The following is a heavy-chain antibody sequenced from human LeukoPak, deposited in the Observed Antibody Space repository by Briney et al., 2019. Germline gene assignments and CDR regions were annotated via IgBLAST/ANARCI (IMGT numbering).Heavy chain of an antibody. CDR3: ARDLADDYGDYED. CDR1: GGSISRSSYY. Sequence: PSETLSLTCTVSGGSISRSSYYWGWIRQPPGKGLEWIASIYYSGSTYYNPSLKSRVTISVDTSKNQFSLKVSSLTAADSAVYYCARDLADDYGDYEDWGQGTLVTVSS. D-gene: IGHD4-17*01. J-gene: IGHJ4*02. V-gene: IGHV4-39*02. CDR2: IYYSGST.